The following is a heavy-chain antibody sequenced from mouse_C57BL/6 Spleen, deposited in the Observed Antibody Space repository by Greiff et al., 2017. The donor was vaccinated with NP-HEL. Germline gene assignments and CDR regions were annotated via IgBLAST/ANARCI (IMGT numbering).Heavy chain of an antibody. J-gene: IGHJ3*01. CDR1: GYTFTSYW. D-gene: IGHD1-1*01. Sequence: QVQLQQSGAELVKPGASVKLSCKASGYTFTSYWMHWVKQRPGQGLEWIGMIHPNSGSTNYNEKFKSKATLTVDKSSSTAYMQLSSLTSEDSAVYYCAREGNYGSSHAWFAYWGQGTLVTVSA. V-gene: IGHV1-64*01. CDR2: IHPNSGST. CDR3: AREGNYGSSHAWFAY.